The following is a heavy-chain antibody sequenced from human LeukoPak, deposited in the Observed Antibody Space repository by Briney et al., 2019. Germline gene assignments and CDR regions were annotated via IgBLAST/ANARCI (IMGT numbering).Heavy chain of an antibody. J-gene: IGHJ4*02. CDR1: GFTFSNFP. Sequence: GGSLRLSCAASGFTFSNFPMTWVRQAPGKGLEWVSAISASGDTTHYAGSVRGRFSVSRDNSKNTLYLQMNSLRVEDTAIYYCAKDRGYWGQGTLVTVSS. CDR3: AKDRGY. V-gene: IGHV3-23*01. CDR2: ISASGDTT.